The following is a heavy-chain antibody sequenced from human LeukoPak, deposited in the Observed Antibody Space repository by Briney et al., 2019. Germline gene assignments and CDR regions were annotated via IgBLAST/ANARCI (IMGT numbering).Heavy chain of an antibody. CDR3: ASLTYYDFWSGYSGNAFDI. CDR2: IRCDGSNK. CDR1: GFTFSSYG. J-gene: IGHJ3*02. D-gene: IGHD3-3*01. Sequence: GGSLRLSCAASGFTFSSYGMHWVRQAPGKGLEWVAFIRCDGSNKYYADSVKGRFTISRDNAKNTLYLQMNSLRAEDTAVYYCASLTYYDFWSGYSGNAFDIWGQGTMVTVSS. V-gene: IGHV3-30*02.